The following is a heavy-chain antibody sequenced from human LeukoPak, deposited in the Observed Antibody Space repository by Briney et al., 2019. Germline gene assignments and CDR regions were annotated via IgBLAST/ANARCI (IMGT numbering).Heavy chain of an antibody. D-gene: IGHD2-15*01. CDR2: IKEDGSVK. CDR1: GFTFTTYW. V-gene: IGHV3-7*01. J-gene: IGHJ4*02. CDR3: ARDRGGLQFDY. Sequence: GGSLRLSFAASGFTFTTYWMTWVRQAPGKGLEFVANIKEDGSVKNYVGSVQGRFTISRDNSRNLLYLQMDSLRAEDTAVYYCARDRGGLQFDYWGQGTLVTVSS.